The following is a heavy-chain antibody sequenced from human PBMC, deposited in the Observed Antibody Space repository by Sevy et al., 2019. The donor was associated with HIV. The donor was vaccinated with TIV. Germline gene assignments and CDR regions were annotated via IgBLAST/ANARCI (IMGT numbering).Heavy chain of an antibody. D-gene: IGHD3-10*01. CDR1: GFTFGGYM. Sequence: GGSLRLSCAGSGFTFGGYMMNWVRQAPGRGLEWVARVSRNGGTPEYGDSAKGQFTISRDNSKNTVYLQLKELRAEDTALYYCVKEGRDDFNPYLDFWGQGILVTVSS. J-gene: IGHJ4*02. CDR3: VKEGRDDFNPYLDF. V-gene: IGHV3-23*01. CDR2: VSRNGGTP.